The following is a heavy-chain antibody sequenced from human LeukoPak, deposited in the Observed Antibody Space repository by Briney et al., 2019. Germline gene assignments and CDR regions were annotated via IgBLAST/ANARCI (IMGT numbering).Heavy chain of an antibody. CDR3: ARLRSGMDV. Sequence: PSETLSLTCTVSGGSISSYYWSWIRQPPGKGLEWIGYIYTSGSTNYNPSLKSRVTISVDMFKNQFSLKLTSVTAADTAVYYCARLRSGMDVWGQGTTVTVSS. CDR1: GGSISSYY. J-gene: IGHJ6*02. V-gene: IGHV4-4*09. CDR2: IYTSGST.